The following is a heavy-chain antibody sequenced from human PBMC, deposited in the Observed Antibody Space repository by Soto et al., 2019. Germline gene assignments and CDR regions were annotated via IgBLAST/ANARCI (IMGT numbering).Heavy chain of an antibody. V-gene: IGHV6-1*01. CDR1: GDSVSSNSAA. CDR2: TYYRSKWYN. D-gene: IGHD3-10*01. Sequence: SQTLSLTCAISGDSVSSNSAAWNWIRQSPSRGLEWLGRTYYRSKWYNDYAVSVKGRITINPDTSKNQFSLQLNSVTPEDTAVYYCASEYMVRGVIIDYSSSSGMDVWGQGTTVPVSS. J-gene: IGHJ6*02. CDR3: ASEYMVRGVIIDYSSSSGMDV.